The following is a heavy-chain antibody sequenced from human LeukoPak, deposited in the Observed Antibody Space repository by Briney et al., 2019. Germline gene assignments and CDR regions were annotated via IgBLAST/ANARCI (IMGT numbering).Heavy chain of an antibody. Sequence: ASVKVSCKASGYTFTSYGISWVRQAPGQGLEWMGWISAYNGNTNYAQKLQGRVTMTTDTSTSTAYMELRSLRSDDTAVYYCARYLWFGEFPSDPLGMFYGMDVWGKGTTVTVSS. CDR3: ARYLWFGEFPSDPLGMFYGMDV. J-gene: IGHJ6*04. CDR2: ISAYNGNT. D-gene: IGHD3-10*01. CDR1: GYTFTSYG. V-gene: IGHV1-18*04.